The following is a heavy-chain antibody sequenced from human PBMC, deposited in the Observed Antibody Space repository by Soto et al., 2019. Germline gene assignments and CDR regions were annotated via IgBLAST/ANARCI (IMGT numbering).Heavy chain of an antibody. Sequence: ASVKVSCKASGYTFTSYGISWVRQAPGQGLEWMGWISAYNGNTNYAQKLQGRVTMTTDTSTSTAYMELRSLRSDDTAVYYCARGFEEQWLVRGAFDRWGQGTMVTVSS. D-gene: IGHD6-19*01. CDR1: GYTFTSYG. CDR3: ARGFEEQWLVRGAFDR. V-gene: IGHV1-18*01. J-gene: IGHJ3*02. CDR2: ISAYNGNT.